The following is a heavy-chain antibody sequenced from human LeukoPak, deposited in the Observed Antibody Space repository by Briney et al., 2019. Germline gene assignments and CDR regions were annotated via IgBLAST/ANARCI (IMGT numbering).Heavy chain of an antibody. J-gene: IGHJ4*02. D-gene: IGHD3-22*01. Sequence: PSETLSLTCTVSGGSISSYYWSWIRQPPGKGLEWIGYIYTSGSTNYNPSLKSRVTISVDTSKNQFSLKLSSVTAADTAVYYCAAGKVYSSGVDYWGQGTLVTVPS. CDR2: IYTSGST. CDR3: AAGKVYSSGVDY. CDR1: GGSISSYY. V-gene: IGHV4-4*09.